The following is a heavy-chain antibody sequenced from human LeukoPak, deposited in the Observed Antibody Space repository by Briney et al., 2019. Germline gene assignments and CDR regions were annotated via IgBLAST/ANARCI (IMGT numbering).Heavy chain of an antibody. J-gene: IGHJ4*02. Sequence: GGSLRLSCTASGFTFSSYSMNWVRQAPGKGLEWVSTISSSSSYIYYADSVKGRFTISRDNAKNSLYLQMNGLRAEDTAVYYCARDKCGGDCYFGLDYWGQGTLVTVSS. CDR1: GFTFSSYS. CDR3: ARDKCGGDCYFGLDY. D-gene: IGHD2-21*02. CDR2: ISSSSSYI. V-gene: IGHV3-21*01.